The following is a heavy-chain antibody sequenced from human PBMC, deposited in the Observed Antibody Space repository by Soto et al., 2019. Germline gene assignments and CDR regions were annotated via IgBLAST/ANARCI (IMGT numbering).Heavy chain of an antibody. CDR2: IYYSGST. Sequence: ILSLTCTVSGGSISSGGYYWSWIRQHPGKGLEWIGYIYYSGSTYYNPSLKSRVTISVDTSKNQFSLKLSSVTAADTAVYYCARSGYSYGPNPLLYWGQGTLVTVS. CDR3: ARSGYSYGPNPLLY. D-gene: IGHD5-18*01. CDR1: GGSISSGGYY. V-gene: IGHV4-31*03. J-gene: IGHJ4*02.